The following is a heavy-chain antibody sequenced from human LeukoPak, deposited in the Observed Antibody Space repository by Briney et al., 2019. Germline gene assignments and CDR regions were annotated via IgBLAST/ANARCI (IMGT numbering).Heavy chain of an antibody. V-gene: IGHV6-1*01. CDR3: ARDQGAMDV. D-gene: IGHD3-16*01. CDR1: GDSVSSNSAA. J-gene: IGHJ6*02. Sequence: SQTLSLTCAISGDSVSSNSAAWTWIRQSPSRGLEWLGRTYYRSKWYNAYAISVNSRITINPGTSKNQFSLQLNSVTPEDTAVYYCARDQGAMDVWGQGTTVTVSS. CDR2: TYYRSKWYN.